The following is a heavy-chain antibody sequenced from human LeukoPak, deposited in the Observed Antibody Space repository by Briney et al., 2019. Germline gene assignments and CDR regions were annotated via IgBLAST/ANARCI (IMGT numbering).Heavy chain of an antibody. CDR2: ISSSSSYI. Sequence: GGSLRLSCAASGFTFSSYSMNWVRQAPGKGLEWVSSISSSSSYIYYADSVKGRFTISRDNAKNSLYQQMNSLRAEDTAVYYCARVRVATIDADYWGQGTLVTVSS. J-gene: IGHJ4*02. V-gene: IGHV3-21*01. CDR1: GFTFSSYS. D-gene: IGHD5-12*01. CDR3: ARVRVATIDADY.